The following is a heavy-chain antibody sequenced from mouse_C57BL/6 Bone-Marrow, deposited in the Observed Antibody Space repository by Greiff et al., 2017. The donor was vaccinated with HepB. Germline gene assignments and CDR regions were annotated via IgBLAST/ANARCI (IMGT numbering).Heavy chain of an antibody. V-gene: IGHV2-5*01. CDR2: IWRGGST. D-gene: IGHD1-1*01. CDR3: AKKWYGSSYYVRGAMDY. CDR1: GFSLTSYG. Sequence: VQLQQSGPGLVQPSQSLSITCTVSGFSLTSYGVHWVRPSPGKGLEWLGVIWRGGSTDYNAAFMSRLSITKDNSKSQVFFKMNSLQADDTAIYYCAKKWYGSSYYVRGAMDYWGQGTSVTVSS. J-gene: IGHJ4*01.